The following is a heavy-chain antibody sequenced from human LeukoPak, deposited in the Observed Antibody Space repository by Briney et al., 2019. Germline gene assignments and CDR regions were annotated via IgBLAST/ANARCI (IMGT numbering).Heavy chain of an antibody. J-gene: IGHJ4*02. CDR3: ARGRRTYQLPRLFDY. D-gene: IGHD2-2*01. V-gene: IGHV1-8*03. Sequence: ASVKVSCKASGYTFTSYDINWVRQATGQGLEWMGWMNPNSGNTGYAQKFQGRVTITRNTSISTAYMELSSLRSEDTAVYYCARGRRTYQLPRLFDYWGQGTPVTVSS. CDR1: GYTFTSYD. CDR2: MNPNSGNT.